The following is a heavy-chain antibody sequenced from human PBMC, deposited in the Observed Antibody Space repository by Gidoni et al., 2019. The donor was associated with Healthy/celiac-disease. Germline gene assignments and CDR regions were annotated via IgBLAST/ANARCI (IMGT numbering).Heavy chain of an antibody. D-gene: IGHD3-3*01. J-gene: IGHJ4*02. CDR3: ARDFGGTIFGVVIGPDY. V-gene: IGHV3-21*01. CDR1: GFTFSSYS. CDR2: ISSSSSYI. Sequence: EVQLVESGGGLVKPGGSLRLSCAASGFTFSSYSMNWVRQAPGKGLEWVSSISSSSSYIYYADSVKGRFTISRDNAKNSLYLQMNSLRAEDTAVYYCARDFGGTIFGVVIGPDYWGQGTLVTVSS.